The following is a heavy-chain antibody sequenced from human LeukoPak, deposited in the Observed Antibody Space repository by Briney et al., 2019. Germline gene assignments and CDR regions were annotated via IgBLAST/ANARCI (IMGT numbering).Heavy chain of an antibody. J-gene: IGHJ4*02. Sequence: SSVKVSCKASGGTLSSYAISWVRQAPGQGLEWMGGIIPIFGTANYAQKFQGRVTITTDESTSTAYMELSSLRSEDTAVYYCASPSDASGSYFLGFDYWGQGTLVTVSS. D-gene: IGHD1-26*01. CDR3: ASPSDASGSYFLGFDY. CDR2: IIPIFGTA. CDR1: GGTLSSYA. V-gene: IGHV1-69*05.